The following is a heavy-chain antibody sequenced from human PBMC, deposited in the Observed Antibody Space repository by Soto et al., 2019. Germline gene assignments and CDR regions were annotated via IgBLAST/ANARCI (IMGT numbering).Heavy chain of an antibody. Sequence: QVQLVQSGAELKKPGSSVKVSCQVSGGTFSSFTINWVRQAPGQGLEWMGQIIPMFETVNNARKFLDRVTITADESTTTAYMELSSLRSADTAVYYCAKNRRIAAAGDFDQWGQGTLITVSS. V-gene: IGHV1-69*01. CDR2: IIPMFETV. CDR3: AKNRRIAAAGDFDQ. CDR1: GGTFSSFT. D-gene: IGHD6-13*01. J-gene: IGHJ4*02.